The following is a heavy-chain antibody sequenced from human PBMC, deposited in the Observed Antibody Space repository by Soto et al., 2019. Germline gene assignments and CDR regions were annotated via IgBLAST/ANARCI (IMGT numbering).Heavy chain of an antibody. J-gene: IGHJ1*01. D-gene: IGHD6-19*01. CDR2: IIPIFGTA. CDR1: GGTFSSYA. Sequence: QVQLVQSGAEVKKPGSSVKVSCKASGGTFSSYAISWVRQAPGQGLEWMGGIIPIFGTANYAQKFQGRVTITADESTSTAYMELSSLGSEDTAVYYCARGYSSGWEERVEYFQHWGQGTLVTVSS. CDR3: ARGYSSGWEERVEYFQH. V-gene: IGHV1-69*12.